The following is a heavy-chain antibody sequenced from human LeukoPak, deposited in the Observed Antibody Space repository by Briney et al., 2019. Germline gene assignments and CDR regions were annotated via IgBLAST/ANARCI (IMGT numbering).Heavy chain of an antibody. D-gene: IGHD1-26*01. CDR3: AKTYSGSPRRGFFDI. V-gene: IGHV3-23*01. J-gene: IGHJ3*02. CDR1: GFTFSNYW. Sequence: GGSLRLSCAASGFTFSNYWMNWVRQAPGKGLEWVSAISGSGGSTYYADSVKGRFTISRDNSKNTLYLQMNSLRAEDTAVYYCAKTYSGSPRRGFFDIWGQGTMVTVSS. CDR2: ISGSGGST.